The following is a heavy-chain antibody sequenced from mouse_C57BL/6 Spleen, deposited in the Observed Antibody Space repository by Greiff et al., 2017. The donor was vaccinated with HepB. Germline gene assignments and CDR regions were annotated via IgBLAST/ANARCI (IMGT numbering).Heavy chain of an antibody. Sequence: EVKLMESGGGLVKPGGSLKLSCAASGFTFSSYAMSWVRQTPEKRLEWVATISDGGSYTYYPDNVKGRFTISRDNAKNNLYLQMSHLKSEDTAMYYCARAYDHVFAYWGQGTLVTVSA. J-gene: IGHJ3*01. CDR2: ISDGGSYT. D-gene: IGHD2-4*01. CDR1: GFTFSSYA. CDR3: ARAYDHVFAY. V-gene: IGHV5-4*03.